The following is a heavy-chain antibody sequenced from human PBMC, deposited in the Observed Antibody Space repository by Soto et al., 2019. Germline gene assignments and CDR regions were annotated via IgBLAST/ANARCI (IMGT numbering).Heavy chain of an antibody. CDR1: GGSISSYY. V-gene: IGHV4-59*12. D-gene: IGHD6-13*01. CDR3: ARGGIAAAAPPDY. CDR2: IYYSGST. J-gene: IGHJ4*02. Sequence: SETLSLTCPVSGGSISSYYWSWIRQPPGKGLEWIGYIYYSGSTYYNPSLKSRVTISVDTSKNQFSLKLSSVTAADTAVYYCARGGIAAAAPPDYWGQGTLVTVSS.